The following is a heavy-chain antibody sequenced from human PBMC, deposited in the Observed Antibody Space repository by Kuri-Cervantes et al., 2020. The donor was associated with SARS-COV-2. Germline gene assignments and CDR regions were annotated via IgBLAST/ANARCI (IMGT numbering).Heavy chain of an antibody. CDR3: ARSFCSSTSCYERNWFDP. D-gene: IGHD2-2*01. J-gene: IGHJ5*02. CDR2: IIPIFGTA. V-gene: IGHV1-69*05. CDR1: GGTFSNYA. Sequence: SVKVSCKASGGTFSNYAISWVRQAPGQGLEWMGGIIPIFGTANYAQKFQGRVTITRDTSASTAYMELSSLRSEDTAVYYCARSFCSSTSCYERNWFDPWGQGTLVTVSS.